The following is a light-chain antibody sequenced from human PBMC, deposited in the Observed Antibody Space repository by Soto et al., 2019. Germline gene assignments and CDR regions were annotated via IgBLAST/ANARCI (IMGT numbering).Light chain of an antibody. CDR3: SSYTRSSTLI. Sequence: QSVLTQPASVSGSPGQSITIAVTGTSSDVGGYNYVSWYRQHPGKAPKLMIYEVRNRPSGVSNRFSGSKSGNTASLTISGLQAEDEADYYCSSYTRSSTLIFGIGTKVTVL. J-gene: IGLJ1*01. CDR1: SSDVGGYNY. V-gene: IGLV2-14*01. CDR2: EVR.